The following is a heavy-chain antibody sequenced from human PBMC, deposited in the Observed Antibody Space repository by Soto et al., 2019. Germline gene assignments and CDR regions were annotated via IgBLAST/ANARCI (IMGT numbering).Heavy chain of an antibody. CDR3: ALVASRLMDV. V-gene: IGHV4-34*01. CDR2: INHSGST. J-gene: IGHJ6*03. D-gene: IGHD2-21*01. Sequence: PSETLSLTRAVYGGSFRGYYWGWIRQPPGKGLEWIGEINHSGSTNYNPSLKSRVTISVDTSKNQFSLKLSSVTAADTAVYYCALVASRLMDVWGKGTTVTVSS. CDR1: GGSFRGYY.